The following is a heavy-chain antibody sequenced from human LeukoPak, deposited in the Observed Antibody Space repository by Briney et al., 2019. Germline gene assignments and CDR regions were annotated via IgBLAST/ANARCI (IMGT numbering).Heavy chain of an antibody. CDR1: GFTFRSYD. CDR2: IWCDGAST. Sequence: GGSLRLSCAASGFTFRSYDMHWVRQAPGKGLEWVALIWCDGASTYYADSVKGRFTISRDNSKNTLYLQMNSLRAEDTAVYYCAIRDGTYNAFGDFYIWGQGIMVTVSS. D-gene: IGHD3-16*01. J-gene: IGHJ3*02. V-gene: IGHV3-33*08. CDR3: AIRDGTYNAFGDFYI.